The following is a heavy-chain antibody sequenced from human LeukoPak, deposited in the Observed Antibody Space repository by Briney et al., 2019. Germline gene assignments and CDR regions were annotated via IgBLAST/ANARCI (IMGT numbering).Heavy chain of an antibody. CDR3: AREAMVRGVIITNYYYYMDV. D-gene: IGHD3-10*01. Sequence: ASVKVSCKASGYTFTSYGISWVRQAPGQGLEWMGWISAYNGNTNYAQKLQGRVTMTTDTSTSTAYMELRSLRSDDTAVYYCAREAMVRGVIITNYYYYMDVWGKGTTVTISS. CDR1: GYTFTSYG. J-gene: IGHJ6*03. CDR2: ISAYNGNT. V-gene: IGHV1-18*01.